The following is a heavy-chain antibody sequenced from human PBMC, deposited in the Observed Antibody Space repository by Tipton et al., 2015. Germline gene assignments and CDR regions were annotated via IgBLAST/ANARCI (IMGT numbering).Heavy chain of an antibody. Sequence: LRLSCTASGITFSSYWMSWVRQAPGKGLEWIGQISHDGSERYYLDSMRGRFTISRDNAKNSLYLQMNTLRAEDTAVYRCARDVNGGYFDIWGQGTSAPVSP. D-gene: IGHD7-27*01. V-gene: IGHV3-7*01. CDR1: GITFSSYW. CDR2: ISHDGSER. J-gene: IGHJ3*02. CDR3: ARDVNGGYFDI.